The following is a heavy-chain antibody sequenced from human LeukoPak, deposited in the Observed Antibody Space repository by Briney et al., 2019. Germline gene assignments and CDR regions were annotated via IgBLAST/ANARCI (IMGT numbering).Heavy chain of an antibody. CDR2: IYYSGST. Sequence: SETLSLTCAVSGGSISSGGYSWSWIRQPPGKGLEWIGYIYYSGSTNYNPSLKSRVTISVDTSKNQFSLKLSSVTAADTAVYYCARAEDSSGYPLIDYWGQGTLVTVSS. V-gene: IGHV4-61*08. J-gene: IGHJ4*02. D-gene: IGHD3-22*01. CDR3: ARAEDSSGYPLIDY. CDR1: GGSISSGGYS.